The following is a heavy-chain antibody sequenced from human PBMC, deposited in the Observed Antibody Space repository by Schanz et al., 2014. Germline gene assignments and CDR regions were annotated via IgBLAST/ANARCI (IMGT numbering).Heavy chain of an antibody. CDR1: GFTLSSYW. Sequence: EVKLVESGGGAVRPGGSLRLSCAASGFTLSSYWMHWVRQVPGKGLEWVSYICSSGNTIYYADSVKGRFTISRDNSENTLYLQMNSLRAEDTAVYYCAKQIHYDILTVTRNWGQGTLVTVSS. CDR3: AKQIHYDILTVTRN. D-gene: IGHD3-9*01. CDR2: ICSSGNTI. J-gene: IGHJ4*02. V-gene: IGHV3-48*01.